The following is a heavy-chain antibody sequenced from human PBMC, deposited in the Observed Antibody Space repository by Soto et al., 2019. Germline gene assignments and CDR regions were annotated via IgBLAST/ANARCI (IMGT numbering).Heavy chain of an antibody. Sequence: SETLSLTCTVSGGSISSYYWSWIRQPPGKGLEWIGYIYYSGSTNYNPSLKSRVTISVDTSKNQFSLKLSSVTAADTAVYYCARLPTRTYDFWSGYLVGWFDPWGQGTLVTVS. CDR1: GGSISSYY. CDR3: ARLPTRTYDFWSGYLVGWFDP. D-gene: IGHD3-3*01. J-gene: IGHJ5*02. CDR2: IYYSGST. V-gene: IGHV4-59*01.